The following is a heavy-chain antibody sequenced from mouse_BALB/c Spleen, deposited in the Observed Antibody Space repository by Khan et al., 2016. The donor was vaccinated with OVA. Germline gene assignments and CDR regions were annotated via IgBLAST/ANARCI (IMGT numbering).Heavy chain of an antibody. CDR2: IFPGTGTT. Sequence: QVQLQQSGAELVKPGASVQLSCKTSGYTFTNYWIQWVKQRPGQGLGWIGQIFPGTGTTYSNENFKAKATLTVDTSSSTAYMQLSSLTSEDSAVSFCARGYFGNYEFAYWGQGTLVTVSA. CDR3: ARGYFGNYEFAY. D-gene: IGHD2-1*01. V-gene: IGHV1S132*01. CDR1: GYTFTNYW. J-gene: IGHJ3*01.